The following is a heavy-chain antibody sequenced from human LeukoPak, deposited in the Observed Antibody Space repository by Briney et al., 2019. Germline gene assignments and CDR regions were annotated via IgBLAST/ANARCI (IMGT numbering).Heavy chain of an antibody. J-gene: IGHJ4*02. CDR2: INPNSGGT. CDR1: GYTFTGYY. CDR3: ARGYSGYEYYFDY. V-gene: IGHV1-2*02. D-gene: IGHD5-12*01. Sequence: ASVKVSCKASGYTFTGYYMHWVRQAPGQGLEWMGWINPNSGGTNYAQKFQGRVTITRDTSISTAYMELSRLRSDDTAVYYCARGYSGYEYYFDYWGQGTLVTVSS.